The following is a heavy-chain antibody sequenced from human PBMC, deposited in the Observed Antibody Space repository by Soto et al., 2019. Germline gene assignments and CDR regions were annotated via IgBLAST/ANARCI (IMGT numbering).Heavy chain of an antibody. CDR2: IKSKTDGGTT. J-gene: IGHJ1*01. V-gene: IGHV3-15*01. D-gene: IGHD4-17*01. Sequence: GGSLRLSCAASGFTFSNAWMSWVRQAPGKGLEWVGRIKSKTDGGTTDYAAPVKGRFTISRDDSKNTLYLQMNSLKTEDTAVYYCTTYPMTTVTRGRYFQHWGQGTLVTVSS. CDR3: TTYPMTTVTRGRYFQH. CDR1: GFTFSNAW.